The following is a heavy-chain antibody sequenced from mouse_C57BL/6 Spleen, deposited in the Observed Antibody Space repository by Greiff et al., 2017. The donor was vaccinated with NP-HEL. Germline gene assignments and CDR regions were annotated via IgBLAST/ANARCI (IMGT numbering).Heavy chain of an antibody. J-gene: IGHJ4*01. CDR2: IRLKSDNYAT. V-gene: IGHV6-3*01. CDR3: TGWLPSAMDY. CDR1: GFTFSNYW. D-gene: IGHD2-2*01. Sequence: EVKLMESGGGLVQPGGSMKLSCVASGFTFSNYWMNWVRQSPEKGLEWVAQIRLKSDNYATHYAESVKGRFTISRDDSKSSVYLQMNNLRAEDTGIYYCTGWLPSAMDYWGQGTSVTVSS.